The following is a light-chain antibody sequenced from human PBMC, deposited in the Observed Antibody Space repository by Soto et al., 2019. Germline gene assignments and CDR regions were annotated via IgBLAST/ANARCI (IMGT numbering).Light chain of an antibody. CDR1: QSVSSNY. J-gene: IGKJ1*01. CDR3: QQYGSSPRA. CDR2: GAS. V-gene: IGKV3-20*01. Sequence: EIVLTQSPGTLSLSPGERATLSCRASQSVSSNYLAWYQQKPGQAPRLLIYGASSRVTGIPDRFSGSGSGTDFTLTINRLEPEDFAVYYCQQYGSSPRAFGQGTKAEIK.